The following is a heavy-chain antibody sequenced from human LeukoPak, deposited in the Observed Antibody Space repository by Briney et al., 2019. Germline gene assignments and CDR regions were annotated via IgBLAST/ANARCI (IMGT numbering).Heavy chain of an antibody. Sequence: GGSLRLSCAASGFTFNSYAMHWVRQAPGKGLEWVAVISYDGSNKYYADSVKGRSTFSRDNSKNTLYLQMNGLRAEDTAVYYCARARGYRTIDAFDIWGQGTMVTVSS. CDR2: ISYDGSNK. D-gene: IGHD1/OR15-1a*01. CDR1: GFTFNSYA. V-gene: IGHV3-30-3*01. J-gene: IGHJ3*02. CDR3: ARARGYRTIDAFDI.